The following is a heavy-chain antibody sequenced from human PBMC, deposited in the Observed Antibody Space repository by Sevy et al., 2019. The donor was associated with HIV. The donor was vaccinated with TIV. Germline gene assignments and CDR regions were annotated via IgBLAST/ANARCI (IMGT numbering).Heavy chain of an antibody. V-gene: IGHV1-24*01. CDR1: GYTLTELS. J-gene: IGHJ4*02. Sequence: ASVKVSCKVSGYTLTELSMHWVRQAPGKGLEWMGGFDPEDGETIYAQKFQGRVTMTEDASTDTAYMELSSLRSEDTAVYYCATGPREDYYDSSGYDYWGQGTLVTVSS. CDR2: FDPEDGET. D-gene: IGHD3-22*01. CDR3: ATGPREDYYDSSGYDY.